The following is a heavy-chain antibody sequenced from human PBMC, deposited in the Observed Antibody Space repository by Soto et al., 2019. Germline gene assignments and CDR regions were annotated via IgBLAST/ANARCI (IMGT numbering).Heavy chain of an antibody. D-gene: IGHD3-3*01. CDR3: ARDGQFLEWLPDENWFDP. J-gene: IGHJ5*02. Sequence: GSLRLSCAASGFTFSSYSMNWVRQAPGKGLGWVSSISSSSSYIYYADSVKGRFTISRDNAKNSLYLQMNSLRAEDAAVYYCARDGQFLEWLPDENWFDPWGQGTLVTVSS. V-gene: IGHV3-21*01. CDR2: ISSSSSYI. CDR1: GFTFSSYS.